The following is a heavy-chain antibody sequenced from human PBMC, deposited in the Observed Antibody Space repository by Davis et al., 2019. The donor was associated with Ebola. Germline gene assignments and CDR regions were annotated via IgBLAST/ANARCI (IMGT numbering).Heavy chain of an antibody. Sequence: GESLKISCAASGFTFSDYYMSWVRQAPGKGLEWVANIKQDGSEKYYVDSVKGRFTISRDNAKNSLYLQMNSLRAEDTAVYYCAKRRGMDVWGQGTTVTVSS. J-gene: IGHJ6*02. CDR3: AKRRGMDV. V-gene: IGHV3-7*03. CDR2: IKQDGSEK. CDR1: GFTFSDYY.